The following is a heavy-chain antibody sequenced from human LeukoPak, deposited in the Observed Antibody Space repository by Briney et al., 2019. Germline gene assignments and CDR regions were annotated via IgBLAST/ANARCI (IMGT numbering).Heavy chain of an antibody. Sequence: GGSLRLSCAASGFTFSSYSTNWVRQAPGKGLEWVSSISSSSSYIYYADSVKGRFTISRDNAKNSLYLQMNSLRAEDTAVYYCARDFRGHYSMDVWGQGTTVTVSS. CDR1: GFTFSSYS. CDR2: ISSSSSYI. V-gene: IGHV3-21*01. CDR3: ARDFRGHYSMDV. J-gene: IGHJ6*02.